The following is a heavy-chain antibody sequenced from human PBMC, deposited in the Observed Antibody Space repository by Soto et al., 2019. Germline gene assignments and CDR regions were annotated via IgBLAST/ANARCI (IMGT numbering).Heavy chain of an antibody. J-gene: IGHJ3*02. CDR1: GFSLSTSGVG. CDR3: AHPNCSGGSCSVNDAFDI. Sequence: QITLKESGPTLVKPTQTLTLTCTFSGFSLSTSGVGVGWIRQPPGKALEWLALIYWNDDKRYSPSLQSRLTITKDTSKKQVVLTMTNMDPVDTATYYCAHPNCSGGSCSVNDAFDIWGQGKMVTVSS. V-gene: IGHV2-5*01. CDR2: IYWNDDK. D-gene: IGHD2-15*01.